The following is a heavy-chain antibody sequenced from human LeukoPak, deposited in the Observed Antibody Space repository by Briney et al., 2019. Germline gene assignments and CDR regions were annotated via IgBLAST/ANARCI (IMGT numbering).Heavy chain of an antibody. V-gene: IGHV4-59*01. J-gene: IGHJ4*02. CDR3: ARGARGSFDY. Sequence: SETLSLTCTVSGGSISRYYWSWIRQPPGKGLEWIGYVYYSGSTNYNPSLKSRVTISVDTSKNQFSLKLSSVTAADTAVYYCARGARGSFDYWGQGTLVTVSS. CDR1: GGSISRYY. CDR2: VYYSGST. D-gene: IGHD6-6*01.